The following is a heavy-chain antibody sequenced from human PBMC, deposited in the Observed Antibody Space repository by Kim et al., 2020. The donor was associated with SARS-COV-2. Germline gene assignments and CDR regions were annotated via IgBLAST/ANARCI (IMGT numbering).Heavy chain of an antibody. J-gene: IGHJ6*02. V-gene: IGHV4-4*07. D-gene: IGHD6-13*01. CDR1: GGSISSYY. Sequence: SETLSLTCTVSGGSISSYYWSWIRQPAGKGLEWIGRIYTSGSTNYNPSLKSRVTMSVDTSKNQFSLKLSSVTAADTAVYYCARDGGVAAAGTGGELYYYGMDVWGQGTTVTVSS. CDR3: ARDGGVAAAGTGGELYYYGMDV. CDR2: IYTSGST.